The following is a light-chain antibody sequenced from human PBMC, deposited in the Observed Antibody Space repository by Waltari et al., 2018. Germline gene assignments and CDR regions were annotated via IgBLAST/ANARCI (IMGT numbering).Light chain of an antibody. V-gene: IGKV3-15*01. Sequence: EIVMTQSPATLSVYPGERATLSCRASQSVSNNLAWSQHKPCQAPRLLLYGASTRAAGIPARFSGSGSGADFTLTISSLQSEDFALYYCQQYNSWPLTFGGGTKVEIK. CDR1: QSVSNN. CDR3: QQYNSWPLT. CDR2: GAS. J-gene: IGKJ4*01.